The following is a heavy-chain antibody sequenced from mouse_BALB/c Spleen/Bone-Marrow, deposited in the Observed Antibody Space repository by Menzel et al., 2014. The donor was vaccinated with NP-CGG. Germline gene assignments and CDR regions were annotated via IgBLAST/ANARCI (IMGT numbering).Heavy chain of an antibody. CDR1: GFTFNNYG. Sequence: EVKLMESGGGLVKSGGSLKLSCAASGFTFNNYGMSWVRQTPEKRLEWVATISGGGSYTFYPDSVKGRFTISRDNAKNDLYLQLSRLRSEDTALYYCARHAYYDQTEVSFVYWGQGTLVTVSA. D-gene: IGHD2-4*01. CDR3: ARHAYYDQTEVSFVY. V-gene: IGHV5-9-2*01. CDR2: ISGGGSYT. J-gene: IGHJ3*01.